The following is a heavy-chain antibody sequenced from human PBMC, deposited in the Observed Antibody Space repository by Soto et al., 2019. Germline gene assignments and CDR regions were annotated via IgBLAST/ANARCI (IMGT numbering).Heavy chain of an antibody. CDR1: GGSISSSSYY. V-gene: IGHV4-39*01. CDR3: ARLYSSGWYQDY. Sequence: SETLSLTCTVSGGSISSSSYYWGWIRQPPGKGLEWIGSIYYSGSTHYNPSLKSRVTISADTSKNQLSLKLSSVTAADTAVYYCARLYSSGWYQDYWGQGTLVTVSS. D-gene: IGHD6-19*01. J-gene: IGHJ4*02. CDR2: IYYSGST.